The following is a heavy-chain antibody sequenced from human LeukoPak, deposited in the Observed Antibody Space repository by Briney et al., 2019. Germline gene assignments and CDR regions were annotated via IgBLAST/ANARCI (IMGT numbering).Heavy chain of an antibody. V-gene: IGHV1-2*02. D-gene: IGHD3-22*01. J-gene: IGHJ4*02. CDR1: GYTFTSYD. CDR2: INPNSGGT. CDR3: ARVYLGVYYYGSSGYSHLDY. Sequence: ASVKVSCKASGYTFTSYDINWVRQATGQGLEWMGWINPNSGGTNCAQKFQGRVTMTRDTSISTAYMELSRLRSDDTAVYYCARVYLGVYYYGSSGYSHLDYWGQGTLVTVSS.